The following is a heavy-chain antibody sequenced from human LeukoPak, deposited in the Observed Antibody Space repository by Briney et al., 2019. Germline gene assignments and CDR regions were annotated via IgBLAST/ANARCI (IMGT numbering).Heavy chain of an antibody. J-gene: IGHJ4*02. Sequence: GASVKVSCKASGYTFTSYGISWVRQAPGQGLEWMGWISAYNGNTNYAQKLQGRVTMTTDTSTSTAYMELRSLRSDDTAVYYCARVRGVRNSSSWYGAYFDYWGQGTLVTVSS. CDR1: GYTFTSYG. D-gene: IGHD6-13*01. V-gene: IGHV1-18*01. CDR2: ISAYNGNT. CDR3: ARVRGVRNSSSWYGAYFDY.